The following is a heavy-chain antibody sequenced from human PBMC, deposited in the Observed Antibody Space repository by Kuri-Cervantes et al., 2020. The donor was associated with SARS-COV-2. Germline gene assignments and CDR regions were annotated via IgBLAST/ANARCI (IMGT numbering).Heavy chain of an antibody. CDR2: IYHSGST. D-gene: IGHD3-3*01. CDR1: GGSFSGYY. V-gene: IGHV4-34*01. J-gene: IGHJ5*02. Sequence: ESLKISCAVYGGSFSGYYWSWIRQPPGKGLEWIGEIYHSGSTNYNPPLKSRVTISVDKSKNQFSLKLSSVTAADTAVYYCARRVGSITIFGVVKNWFDPWGQGTLVTVSS. CDR3: ARRVGSITIFGVVKNWFDP.